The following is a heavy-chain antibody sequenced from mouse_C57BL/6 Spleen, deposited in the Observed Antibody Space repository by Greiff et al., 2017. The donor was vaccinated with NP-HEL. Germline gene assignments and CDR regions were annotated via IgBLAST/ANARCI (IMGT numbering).Heavy chain of an antibody. V-gene: IGHV7-3*01. CDR3: ARMGLRDFDY. CDR1: GFTFTDYY. CDR2: IRNKANGYTT. J-gene: IGHJ2*01. Sequence: EVMLVESGGGLVQPGGSLSLSCAASGFTFTDYYMSWVRQPPGKALEWLGFIRNKANGYTTEYSASVKGRFTISRDNSQSILYLQMNALRAEDSATYYCARMGLRDFDYWGQGTTLTVSS.